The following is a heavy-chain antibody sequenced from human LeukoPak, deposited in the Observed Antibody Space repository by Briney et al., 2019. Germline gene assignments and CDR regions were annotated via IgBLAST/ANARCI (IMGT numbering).Heavy chain of an antibody. J-gene: IGHJ4*02. D-gene: IGHD1-26*01. CDR1: GSTFSSYA. CDR3: AKEVIVGAKLFDY. CDR2: ISGSGGST. Sequence: GGSLRLSCPAYGSTFSSYAMSWVRPAPGEGMEWVSAISGSGGSTYYADSVKGRFTISRDNSKNTLYLQMNSLRAEDTAVDYCAKEVIVGAKLFDYWGQGTLVTVSS. V-gene: IGHV3-23*01.